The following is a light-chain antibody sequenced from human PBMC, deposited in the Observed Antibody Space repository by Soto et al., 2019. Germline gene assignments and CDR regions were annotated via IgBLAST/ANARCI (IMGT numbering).Light chain of an antibody. Sequence: EILMTQSPSTLSVSVGERATLSCRASQSVSSSLAWYQQKPGQAPRLLIYGASTRATGIPARFSGSGSGPEFTLTISSLQSEDFAVYYCQQYNNWLRTFGQGTKVDIK. CDR2: GAS. V-gene: IGKV3D-15*01. CDR3: QQYNNWLRT. J-gene: IGKJ1*01. CDR1: QSVSSS.